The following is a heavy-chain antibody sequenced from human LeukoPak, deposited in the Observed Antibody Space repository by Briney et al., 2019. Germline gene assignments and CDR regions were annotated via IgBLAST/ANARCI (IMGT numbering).Heavy chain of an antibody. Sequence: ETLSLTCTVSGGSISSSSYYWGWIRQPPGKGLEWVSFIYSGGSTYYTDSVKGRFTISRDNSKNTLYPQMNSLRAEDTAVYYCARRAGDYSHPYDYWGQGILVTVSS. J-gene: IGHJ4*02. CDR3: ARRAGDYSHPYDY. CDR1: GGSISSSSYY. CDR2: IYSGGST. D-gene: IGHD3-22*01. V-gene: IGHV3-53*01.